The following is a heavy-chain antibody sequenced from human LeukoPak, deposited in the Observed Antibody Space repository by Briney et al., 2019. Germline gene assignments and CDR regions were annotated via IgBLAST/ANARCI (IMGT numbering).Heavy chain of an antibody. CDR3: ARDNREGGFDY. Sequence: GGSLRLSCAASGFTFTDYYLAWIRQAPGMGLEWVSCISGSGGARYYSDSVKGRFTISRDNAKNSLYLQMNSLRAEDTAVYYCARDNREGGFDYWGQGTLVTVSS. CDR2: ISGSGGAR. V-gene: IGHV3-11*01. D-gene: IGHD2/OR15-2a*01. CDR1: GFTFTDYY. J-gene: IGHJ4*02.